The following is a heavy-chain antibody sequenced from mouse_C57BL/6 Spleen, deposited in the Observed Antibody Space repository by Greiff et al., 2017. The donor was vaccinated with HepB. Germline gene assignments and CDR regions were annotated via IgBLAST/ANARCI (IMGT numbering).Heavy chain of an antibody. Sequence: QVQLQQSGAELARPGASVKLSCKASGYTFTSYGISWVKQRTGQGLEWIGEIYPRSGNTYYNEKFKGKATLTADKSSSTAYMELRSLTSDDSAVYFCARPITTVVATPYAMDYWGQGTSVTVSS. CDR3: ARPITTVVATPYAMDY. CDR2: IYPRSGNT. D-gene: IGHD1-1*01. J-gene: IGHJ4*01. V-gene: IGHV1-81*01. CDR1: GYTFTSYG.